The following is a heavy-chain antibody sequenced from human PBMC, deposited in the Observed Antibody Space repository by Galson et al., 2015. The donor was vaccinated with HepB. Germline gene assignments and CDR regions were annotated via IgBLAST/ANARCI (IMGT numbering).Heavy chain of an antibody. CDR2: IWYDGSNK. CDR1: GFTFSSYG. Sequence: SLRLSCAASGFTFSSYGMHWVRQAPGKGLEWVAVIWYDGSNKYYADSVKGRFTISRDNSKNTLDLQMNSLRAEDTAVYYCARDSLVYYYDSSGYLDYWGQGTLVTVSS. V-gene: IGHV3-33*01. D-gene: IGHD3-22*01. CDR3: ARDSLVYYYDSSGYLDY. J-gene: IGHJ4*02.